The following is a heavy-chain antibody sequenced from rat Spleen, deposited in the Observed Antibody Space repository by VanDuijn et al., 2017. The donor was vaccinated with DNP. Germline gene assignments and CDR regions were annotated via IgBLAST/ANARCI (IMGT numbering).Heavy chain of an antibody. J-gene: IGHJ2*01. CDR2: VSSGGNI. D-gene: IGHD1-1*01. V-gene: IGHV2S12*01. CDR1: GFSLISYG. CDR3: SRVGYYSAVDY. Sequence: QAQLKESGPGLVQPSQTLSLTCTVSGFSLISYGVNWVRQPPGKGLEWIAGVSSGGNIHYKSGLKSRLSISRDTSKRQVFLKMNSLQAEDTAIYFCSRVGYYSAVDYWGQGVMVRVSS.